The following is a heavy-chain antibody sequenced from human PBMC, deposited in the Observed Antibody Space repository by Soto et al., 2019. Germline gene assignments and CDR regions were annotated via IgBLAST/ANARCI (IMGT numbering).Heavy chain of an antibody. D-gene: IGHD6-6*01. V-gene: IGHV5-51*01. CDR2: IYPGDSDT. Sequence: RGDSLKISCKGSGYSFTSYLIGWVRQMPGKGLEWMGIIYPGDSDTRYSPSFQGQVTISADKSISTAYLQWSSLKASDTAMYYCASSYSSSSGAFDIWGQGTMVTVSS. J-gene: IGHJ3*02. CDR1: GYSFTSYL. CDR3: ASSYSSSSGAFDI.